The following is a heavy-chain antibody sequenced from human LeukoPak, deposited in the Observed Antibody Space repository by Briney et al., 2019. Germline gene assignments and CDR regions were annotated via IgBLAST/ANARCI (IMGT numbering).Heavy chain of an antibody. CDR1: GFTFSRYG. J-gene: IGHJ4*02. CDR2: ISGSGSKT. Sequence: GGSLRLSCAASGFTFSRYGMSWVRQAPGKGLEWVSAISGSGSKTYYAGSVKGRFTISRDNSKSTLYLQMNSLRAEDTAVYYCGKDGGRYQFDYWGQGTLVTVSS. D-gene: IGHD1-26*01. CDR3: GKDGGRYQFDY. V-gene: IGHV3-23*01.